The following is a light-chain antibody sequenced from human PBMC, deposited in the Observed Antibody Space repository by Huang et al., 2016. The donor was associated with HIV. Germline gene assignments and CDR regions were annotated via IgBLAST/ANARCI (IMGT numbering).Light chain of an antibody. V-gene: IGKV3D-20*01. J-gene: IGKJ4*01. CDR3: QQYGSSPLT. CDR1: QSLSSGY. CDR2: DAS. Sequence: EIVLTQSPATLSLSPGERATLSCGASQSLSSGYLAWYQQKPGLAPRLLIYDASNRATGMPDRFSGSGSGTDFTLTISRLEPEDFAVYYCQQYGSSPLTFGGGTKVEIK.